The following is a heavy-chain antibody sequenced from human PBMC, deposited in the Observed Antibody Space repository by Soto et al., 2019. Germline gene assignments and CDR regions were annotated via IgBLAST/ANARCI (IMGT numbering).Heavy chain of an antibody. D-gene: IGHD6-19*01. CDR1: GGSFSGYF. CDR3: ASGGSSDWQVAFDF. CDR2: VNHNGRN. V-gene: IGHV4-34*01. Sequence: SETLSLTCTVYGGSFSGYFWNWIRQSPGKGLEWIGKVNHNGRNNYNPSLKSRVTISMDKSKNQFSLKLTSVTAADTAVYYCASGGSSDWQVAFDFWGEGTMVTVSS. J-gene: IGHJ3*01.